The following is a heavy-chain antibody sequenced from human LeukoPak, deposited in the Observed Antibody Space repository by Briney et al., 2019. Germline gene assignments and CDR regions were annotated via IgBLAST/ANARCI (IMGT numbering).Heavy chain of an antibody. D-gene: IGHD2-2*01. CDR2: IIPIFGTA. J-gene: IGHJ6*04. CDR3: ARQGYCSSTSCYGGGYYYGMDV. Sequence: SVKVSCKASGGTFSSYAISWVRQAPGQGLEWMGGIIPIFGTANYAQKFQGRVTITADESTSTAYMELSSLRSEDTAVYYCARQGYCSSTSCYGGGYYYGMDVWGKGTTVTVSS. V-gene: IGHV1-69*01. CDR1: GGTFSSYA.